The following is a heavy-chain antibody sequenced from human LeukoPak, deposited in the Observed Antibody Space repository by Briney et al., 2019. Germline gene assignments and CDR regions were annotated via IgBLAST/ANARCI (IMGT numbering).Heavy chain of an antibody. V-gene: IGHV1-18*01. CDR3: AREIAAAGRYYFDY. J-gene: IGHJ4*02. CDR1: GYTFTSYG. CDR2: ISAYNGNT. D-gene: IGHD6-13*01. Sequence: ASVKVSCKASGYTFTSYGISWVRQAPGQGLEWMGWISAYNGNTNYAQNVKGRFTMTTDNSTSTAYMELRSLRSDDTAVYYCAREIAAAGRYYFDYWGQGTLVTVSS.